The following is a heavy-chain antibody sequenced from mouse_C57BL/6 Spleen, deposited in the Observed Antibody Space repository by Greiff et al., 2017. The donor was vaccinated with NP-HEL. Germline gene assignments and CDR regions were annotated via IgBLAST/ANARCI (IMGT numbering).Heavy chain of an antibody. V-gene: IGHV5-9-1*02. CDR1: GFTFSSYA. J-gene: IGHJ3*01. D-gene: IGHD2-2*01. CDR2: ISSGGDYI. Sequence: EVQGVESGEGLVKPGGSLKLSCAASGFTFSSYAMSWVRQTPEKRLEWVAYISSGGDYIYYADTVKGRFTISRDNARNTLYLQMSSLKSEDTAMYYCTGYLHGLTWFAYWGQGTLVTVSA. CDR3: TGYLHGLTWFAY.